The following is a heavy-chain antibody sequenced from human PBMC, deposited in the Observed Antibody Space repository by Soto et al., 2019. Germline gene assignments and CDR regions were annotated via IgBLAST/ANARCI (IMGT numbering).Heavy chain of an antibody. J-gene: IGHJ6*02. CDR1: GYTLTELS. CDR2: FDPEDGET. CDR3: ATGPPQSGSYYNGKYYYYYYGMDV. D-gene: IGHD3-10*01. V-gene: IGHV1-24*01. Sequence: TSVKVSCKVSGYTLTELSMHWVRQAPGKGLEWMGGFDPEDGETIYAQKFQGRVTMTEDTSTDTAYMELSSLRSEDTAVYYCATGPPQSGSYYNGKYYYYYYGMDVWGQGTTVTVSS.